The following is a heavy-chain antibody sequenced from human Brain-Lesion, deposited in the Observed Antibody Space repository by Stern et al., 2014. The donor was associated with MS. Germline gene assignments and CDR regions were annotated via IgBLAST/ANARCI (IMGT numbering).Heavy chain of an antibody. V-gene: IGHV2-26*01. Sequence: QLTLRESGPVLVKPPETLTLTCSVSGFSLSNAAMGVSCLRPPPGKALACLAHIFSTGETAYSTSLKSRLTISKDTSRSQVVLTMTNMDPVDTATYYCARMRDYCSGGICFAGYYDSWGQGTLVTVSS. D-gene: IGHD2-15*01. J-gene: IGHJ4*02. CDR2: IFSTGET. CDR1: GFSLSNAAMG. CDR3: ARMRDYCSGGICFAGYYDS.